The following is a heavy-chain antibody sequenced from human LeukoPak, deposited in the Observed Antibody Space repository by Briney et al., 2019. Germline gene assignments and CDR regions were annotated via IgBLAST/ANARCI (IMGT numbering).Heavy chain of an antibody. V-gene: IGHV4-39*01. CDR3: ARLLPSSSAYYFHY. CDR1: GDSISSTSYY. D-gene: IGHD6-6*01. Sequence: PSETLSLTCTVSGDSISSTSYYWGWIRQPPGKGLEWIGSIYYSGSTYYNPSLKSRATISVDTSKNQFSLKLSSVTAADTAVYYCARLLPSSSAYYFHYWGQGTLSTVSS. CDR2: IYYSGST. J-gene: IGHJ4*02.